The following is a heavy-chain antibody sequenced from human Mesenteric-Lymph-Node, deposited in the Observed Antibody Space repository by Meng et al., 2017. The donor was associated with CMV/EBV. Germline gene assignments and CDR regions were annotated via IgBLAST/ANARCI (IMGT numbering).Heavy chain of an antibody. CDR2: IKQDGSGK. J-gene: IGHJ4*02. V-gene: IGHV3-7*04. D-gene: IGHD3-16*01. CDR3: ARGRGGDGLLDY. CDR1: GFTFSSYW. Sequence: GESLKISCAASGFTFSSYWMGWVRQAPGKGLEWVANIKQDGSGKYYVDSVKGRFTISRDNAKNSLYLQMNTLRAEDTAVYYSARGRGGDGLLDYWGQGTLVTVSS.